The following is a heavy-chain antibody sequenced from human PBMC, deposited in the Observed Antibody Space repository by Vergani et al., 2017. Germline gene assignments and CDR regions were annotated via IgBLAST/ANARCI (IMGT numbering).Heavy chain of an antibody. Sequence: QLQLQESGPGLVKPSETLSLTCTVSGGSISSSSYYWGWIRQPPGKGLEWIGSIYYSGSTYYNPSLKSRVTISVDTSKNQFSLKLSSVTAADTAVYYCARAGYYDYVWGSKSYYFDYWGQGTLVTVSS. CDR3: ARAGYYDYVWGSKSYYFDY. CDR1: GGSISSSSYY. J-gene: IGHJ4*02. V-gene: IGHV4-39*07. CDR2: IYYSGST. D-gene: IGHD3-16*01.